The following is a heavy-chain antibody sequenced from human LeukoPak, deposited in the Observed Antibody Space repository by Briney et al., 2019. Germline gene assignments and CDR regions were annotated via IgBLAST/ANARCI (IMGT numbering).Heavy chain of an antibody. CDR2: INTYNGNT. Sequence: GASVKVSCKASGYTFTSKGISWVRQAPGQGLEWMGWINTYNGNTNYARKYQGRVTMTTDTSTSTVYMELRSLRSDDTAAYYCARDFDSSSLFDPWGQGTLVTVSS. D-gene: IGHD6-13*01. J-gene: IGHJ5*02. CDR1: GYTFTSKG. CDR3: ARDFDSSSLFDP. V-gene: IGHV1-18*01.